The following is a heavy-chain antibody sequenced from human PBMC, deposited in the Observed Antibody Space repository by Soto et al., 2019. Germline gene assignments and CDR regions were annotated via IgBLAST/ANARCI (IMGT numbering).Heavy chain of an antibody. D-gene: IGHD5-12*01. Sequence: GGSLRLSCAASGFTFSSYAMHWVRQAPGKGLEWVAVISYDGSNKYYADSVKGRFTISRDNSKNTLYLQMNSLRAEDTAVYYCARALGGYSGYDLSVEPSVSTIHFDYWGQGTLVTVSS. CDR1: GFTFSSYA. CDR2: ISYDGSNK. CDR3: ARALGGYSGYDLSVEPSVSTIHFDY. J-gene: IGHJ4*02. V-gene: IGHV3-30-3*01.